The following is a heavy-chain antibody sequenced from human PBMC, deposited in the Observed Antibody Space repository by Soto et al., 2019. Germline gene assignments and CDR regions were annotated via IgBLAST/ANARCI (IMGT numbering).Heavy chain of an antibody. J-gene: IGHJ4*02. Sequence: EASVKVSCKASGYTFTGYAIHWVRQAPGQRLEWMGWINGGNGDTKYSQKFQGRVTITRDTSASTAYMELTSLGSEDTAVYHCARGYCSSTSCQYYFDYWGQGTLVTVSS. CDR2: INGGNGDT. CDR1: GYTFTGYA. CDR3: ARGYCSSTSCQYYFDY. V-gene: IGHV1-3*01. D-gene: IGHD2-2*01.